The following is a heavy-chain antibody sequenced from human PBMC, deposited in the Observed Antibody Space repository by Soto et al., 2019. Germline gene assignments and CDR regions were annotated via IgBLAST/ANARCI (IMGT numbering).Heavy chain of an antibody. CDR3: AKVPAVWEAGDFDY. J-gene: IGHJ4*02. V-gene: IGHV3-30*18. CDR2: ISYDGSNK. D-gene: IGHD3-16*01. CDR1: GITFSIYG. Sequence: QVQLVESGGGVVQPGRSLRLSCAASGITFSIYGMHWVRQAPGKGLEWVAFISYDGSNKYYADSVKGRFSISRDNSKNTLDVQMNSLRAEDTAVDYCAKVPAVWEAGDFDYWGQGTLVTVSS.